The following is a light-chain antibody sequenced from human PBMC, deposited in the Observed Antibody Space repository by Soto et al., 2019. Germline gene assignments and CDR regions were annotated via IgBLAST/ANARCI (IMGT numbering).Light chain of an antibody. CDR1: QSVSSSY. Sequence: EIVLTQSPGTLSLSPGERATLSCRASQSVSSSYLAWYQQKPGQAPRLLIYGASSRATGIPDRFSGSGSGTDYPLTISRLEHEDFEVYYCHQYDSSPLTFGGGTKVEIK. CDR3: HQYDSSPLT. V-gene: IGKV3-20*01. J-gene: IGKJ4*01. CDR2: GAS.